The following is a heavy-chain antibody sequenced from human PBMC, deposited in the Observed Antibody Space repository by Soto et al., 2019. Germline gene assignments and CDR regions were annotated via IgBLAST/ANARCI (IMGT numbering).Heavy chain of an antibody. CDR2: IYRTGSI. D-gene: IGHD1-7*01. Sequence: SETLSLTCAVSGGSFTSNNWWTWVRQPPGQGLEWIVEIYRTGSINYNPSLKSRVTISLDKSENQFSLKVTSLTAADTAVYYCASRDPGTSVDYWGQGTLVTVSS. CDR3: ASRDPGTSVDY. J-gene: IGHJ4*02. CDR1: GGSFTSNNW. V-gene: IGHV4-4*02.